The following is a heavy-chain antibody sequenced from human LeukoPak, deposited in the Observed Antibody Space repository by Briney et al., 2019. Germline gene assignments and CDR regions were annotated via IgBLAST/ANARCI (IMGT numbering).Heavy chain of an antibody. CDR3: AKRIPQTATYPFDY. J-gene: IGHJ4*02. CDR2: ISGTGGNT. Sequence: GGSLRLSCAASGFTFSNYGMNWVRQAPGKGLEWVSRISGTGGNTFYADSVKGRFTISRDNYKNTLYLQMNSLRPEDPAVYYCAKRIPQTATYPFDYWGQGTLVTVSS. CDR1: GFTFSNYG. V-gene: IGHV3-23*01. D-gene: IGHD2-21*02.